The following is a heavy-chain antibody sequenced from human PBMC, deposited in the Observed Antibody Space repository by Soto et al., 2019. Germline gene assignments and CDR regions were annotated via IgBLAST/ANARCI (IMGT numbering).Heavy chain of an antibody. J-gene: IGHJ4*02. CDR3: ARGQQLVLPLLAY. D-gene: IGHD6-13*01. CDR2: IWYDGSNK. V-gene: IGHV3-33*01. Sequence: GGSLRLSCAASGFTFSSYGMHWVRQAPGKGLEWVAVIWYDGSNKYYADSVKGRFTISRDNSKNTLYLQMNSLRAEDTAVYYCARGQQLVLPLLAYWGQGTLVTVSS. CDR1: GFTFSSYG.